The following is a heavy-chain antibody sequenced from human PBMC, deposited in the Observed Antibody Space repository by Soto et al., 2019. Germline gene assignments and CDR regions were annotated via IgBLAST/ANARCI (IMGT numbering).Heavy chain of an antibody. V-gene: IGHV4-59*01. CDR3: ARGVTTDWFDS. CDR1: GGSISSYY. J-gene: IGHJ5*01. CDR2: IYYSGST. D-gene: IGHD4-17*01. Sequence: SETLSLTCTVSGGSISSYYWSWIRQPPGKGLEWIGYIYYSGSTNYNPSLKSRVTISVDTSKNQFSLKLSSVTAADTAVYYCARGVTTDWFDSWGEGTLVNVSS.